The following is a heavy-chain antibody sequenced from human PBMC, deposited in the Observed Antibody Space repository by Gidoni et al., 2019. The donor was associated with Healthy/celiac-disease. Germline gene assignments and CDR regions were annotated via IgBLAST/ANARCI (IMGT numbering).Heavy chain of an antibody. CDR1: GFTFSSYA. CDR2: ISYDVSNK. D-gene: IGHD4-17*01. Sequence: QVQLVESGGGVVQPGRSLRLSCAASGFTFSSYAMHWVRQAPGKGLEWVAVISYDVSNKYYADSVKGRFTISRDNSKNTLYLQMNSLRAEDTAVYYCAREGNDYGDFDYWGQGTLVTVSS. CDR3: AREGNDYGDFDY. V-gene: IGHV3-30*04. J-gene: IGHJ4*02.